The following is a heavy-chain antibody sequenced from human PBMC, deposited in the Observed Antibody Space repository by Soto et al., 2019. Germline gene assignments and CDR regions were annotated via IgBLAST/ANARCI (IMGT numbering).Heavy chain of an antibody. CDR1: GGSISSYY. CDR2: IYYSGST. D-gene: IGHD2-21*01. Sequence: ETLSLTCTVSGGSISSYYWSWIRQPPGKGLEWIGYIYYSGSTTYNPSLKSRVTISVDTSKNQFSLKLSSVTTADTAVYYCASYRGSGTLDYWGQGTLVTVSS. V-gene: IGHV4-59*01. J-gene: IGHJ4*02. CDR3: ASYRGSGTLDY.